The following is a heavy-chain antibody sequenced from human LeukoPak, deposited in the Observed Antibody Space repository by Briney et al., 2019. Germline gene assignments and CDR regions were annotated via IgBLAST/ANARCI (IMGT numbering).Heavy chain of an antibody. CDR3: ASYPRSYPTPPFDF. J-gene: IGHJ4*02. CDR1: GYTFTGYY. V-gene: IGHV1-2*02. Sequence: ASVKVSCKASGYTFTGYYMHWVRQAPGQGLEWMGWINPNSGGTNYAQSFVGRVTMTRDTSTTTAYMELRSLRSDDTAVYFCASYPRSYPTPPFDFWGQGTLVTVSS. CDR2: INPNSGGT. D-gene: IGHD3-16*02.